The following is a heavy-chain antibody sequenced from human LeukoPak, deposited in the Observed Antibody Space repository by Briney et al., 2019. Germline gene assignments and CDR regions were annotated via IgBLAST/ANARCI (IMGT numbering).Heavy chain of an antibody. V-gene: IGHV3-30*02. D-gene: IGHD3-22*01. J-gene: IGHJ5*02. CDR1: GFTFSSYG. CDR2: IRYDGSNK. CDR3: ARVRGYYYDSSGGWFDP. Sequence: GGSLRLSCAASGFTFSSYGMHWVRQAPGKGLEWVAFIRYDGSNKYYADSVKGRFTISSDNSKNTLYLQMNSLRAEDTAVYYCARVRGYYYDSSGGWFDPWGQGTLVTVSS.